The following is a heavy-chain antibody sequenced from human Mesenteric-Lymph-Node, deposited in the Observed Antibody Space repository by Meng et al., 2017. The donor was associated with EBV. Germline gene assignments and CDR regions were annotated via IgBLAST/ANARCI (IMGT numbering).Heavy chain of an antibody. V-gene: IGHV1-24*01. Sequence: QGQVVQSGAEVKKPGASVKVPCKVSGYTRTELSMHWVRQAPGKGLEWMAGFDPEDDETIYAQNFQGRVTMTEDRSTDSGYMELRGLRSEDTAVYYCAIVEEGFCSGGSCYRFDYWGQGTLVTVSS. J-gene: IGHJ4*02. CDR3: AIVEEGFCSGGSCYRFDY. D-gene: IGHD2-15*01. CDR2: FDPEDDET. CDR1: GYTRTELS.